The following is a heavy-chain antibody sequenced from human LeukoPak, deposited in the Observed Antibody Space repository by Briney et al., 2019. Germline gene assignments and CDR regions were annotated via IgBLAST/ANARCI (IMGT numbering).Heavy chain of an antibody. J-gene: IGHJ4*02. V-gene: IGHV4-59*01. CDR1: GGSIATYY. Sequence: SETLSLTCTVSGGSIATYYWSWIRQPPGKGLEWIGYIYYSGSTNYNPSLKSRVTISVETSKNEFSLKLRSVTAADTAVYYCARVTGYRIEDYFDYWGQGTLVTVSS. D-gene: IGHD6-13*01. CDR2: IYYSGST. CDR3: ARVTGYRIEDYFDY.